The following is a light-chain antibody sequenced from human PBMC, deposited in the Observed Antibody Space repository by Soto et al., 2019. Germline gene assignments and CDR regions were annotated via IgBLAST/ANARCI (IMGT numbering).Light chain of an antibody. CDR3: SSYAGSGNV. Sequence: QSALTQPRSVSGSPGQSVTISCTGTSSDVGGYNYVSWYQQHPGKAPKLMIYEVNKRPSGVPDRFSGSKSGNTASLTVSGLQAEDEADYYCSSYAGSGNVFGTGTKVTVL. CDR1: SSDVGGYNY. CDR2: EVN. J-gene: IGLJ1*01. V-gene: IGLV2-11*01.